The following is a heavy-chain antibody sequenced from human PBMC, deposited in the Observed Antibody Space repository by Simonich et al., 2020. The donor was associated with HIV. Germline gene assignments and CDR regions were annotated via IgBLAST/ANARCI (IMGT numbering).Heavy chain of an antibody. D-gene: IGHD3-22*01. Sequence: QVQLVQSGAEVKKPGASVKVSCKVSGYTLTELSMHWVRQAPGKGVEWMGGVNHDDGETIYQQKFQSRVTMTEDSSTDTAHMELSSLTSEDTAVYFCAAVKYYYDSSGFSYDGVDVWGQGTMVTVSS. J-gene: IGHJ3*01. CDR3: AAVKYYYDSSGFSYDGVDV. CDR1: GYTLTELS. V-gene: IGHV1-24*01. CDR2: VNHDDGET.